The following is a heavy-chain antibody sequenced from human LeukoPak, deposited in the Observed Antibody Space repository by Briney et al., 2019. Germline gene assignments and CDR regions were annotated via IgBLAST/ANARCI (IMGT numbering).Heavy chain of an antibody. CDR2: IYYSGST. Sequence: SETLSLTCTASGGSISSYYWSWIRQPPGKGLEWMGYIYYSGSTNYNPSLKSRVTISVDTSKNQFSLKLSSVTAADTAVYYCARAHYYDSSGRNWFDPWGQGTLVTVSS. D-gene: IGHD3-22*01. CDR1: GGSISSYY. J-gene: IGHJ5*02. V-gene: IGHV4-59*01. CDR3: ARAHYYDSSGRNWFDP.